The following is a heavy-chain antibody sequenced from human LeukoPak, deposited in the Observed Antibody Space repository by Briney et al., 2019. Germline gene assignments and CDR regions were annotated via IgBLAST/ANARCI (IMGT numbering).Heavy chain of an antibody. V-gene: IGHV1-69*13. CDR3: ARDFRLRQRYYFDY. CDR2: IIPIFGTA. Sequence: GASVKVSCKASGYTFTSYDINWVRQAPGQGLEWMGGIIPIFGTANYAQKFQGRVTITADESTSTAYMELSSLRSEDTAVYYCARDFRLRQRYYFDYWGQGTLVTVSS. J-gene: IGHJ4*02. D-gene: IGHD6-25*01. CDR1: GYTFTSYD.